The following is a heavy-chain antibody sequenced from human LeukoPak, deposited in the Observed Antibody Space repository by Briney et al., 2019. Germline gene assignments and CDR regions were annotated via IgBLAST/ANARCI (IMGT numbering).Heavy chain of an antibody. J-gene: IGHJ4*02. V-gene: IGHV1-2*02. CDR1: GYTFTGYY. CDR3: ARDLDSLIVVVPAAGFDY. CDR2: INPNSGGT. D-gene: IGHD2-2*01. Sequence: ASVKVSCKASGYTFTGYYMHWVRQAPGQGLEWMGWINPNSGGTNYAQKFQGRVTMTRDTSISTAYMELSRLRSDDTAVYYCARDLDSLIVVVPAAGFDYWGQGTLVTVSS.